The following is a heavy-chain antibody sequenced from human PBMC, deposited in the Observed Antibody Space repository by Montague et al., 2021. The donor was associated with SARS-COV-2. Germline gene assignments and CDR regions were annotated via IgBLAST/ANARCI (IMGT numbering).Heavy chain of an antibody. CDR1: VRSLSPYS. V-gene: IGHV4-34*01. D-gene: IGHD1-7*01. CDR2: LNHSGTT. J-gene: IGHJ4*02. CDR3: SRTYRGTFDF. Sequence: SETLSLTCVFYVRSLSPYSWSRIRKPPGWGLERIGELNHSGTTNYKSSLESRLSMSVDTSKNQFSLNLSSVTAADTAVYFCSRTYRGTFDFWGQGILVTVSS.